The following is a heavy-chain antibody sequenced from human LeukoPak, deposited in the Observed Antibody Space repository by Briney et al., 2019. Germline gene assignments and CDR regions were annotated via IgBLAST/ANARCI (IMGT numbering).Heavy chain of an antibody. CDR1: GGTFITYT. CDR2: IIPILGIA. D-gene: IGHD6-6*01. J-gene: IGHJ6*03. V-gene: IGHV1-69*02. Sequence: ASVKVSCKASGGTFITYTISWVRQAPGQGLEWMGRIIPILGIANYVQKFQGRVTSTADKSTSTAYMELSSLRSEDTAVYHCAEGISSSSTKRYYYYMDVWGKGTTVTVSS. CDR3: AEGISSSSTKRYYYYMDV.